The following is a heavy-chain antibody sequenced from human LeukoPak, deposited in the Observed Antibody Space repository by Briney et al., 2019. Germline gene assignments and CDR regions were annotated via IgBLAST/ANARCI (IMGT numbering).Heavy chain of an antibody. CDR1: GYTFTGYY. CDR2: INPNSGGT. V-gene: IGHV1-2*04. Sequence: ASVKVSCKASGYTFTGYYMHWVRQAPGQGLEWMGWINPNSGGTNYAQKFQGWVTMTRDTSISTAYMELSRLRSDDTAVYFCARAVSGWILVFDYWGQGTLVTVSS. D-gene: IGHD6-19*01. CDR3: ARAVSGWILVFDY. J-gene: IGHJ4*02.